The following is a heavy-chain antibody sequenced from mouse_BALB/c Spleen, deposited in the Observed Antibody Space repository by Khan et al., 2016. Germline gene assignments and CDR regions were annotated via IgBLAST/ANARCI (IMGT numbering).Heavy chain of an antibody. V-gene: IGHV11-2*01. CDR1: GFTFSGLW. D-gene: IGHD4-1*01. CDR2: INSDGSTI. Sequence: EVQLLETGGGLVQPGGSRGLSCEGSGFTFSGLWMSWVRQTPGKSLEWIGDINSDGSTINYAPSIKDRFTIFRDNDKSTLFLQMSNVRSEGTATYFCMRFSGYCFDCWGQGTTLTVSS. J-gene: IGHJ2*01. CDR3: MRFSGYCFDC.